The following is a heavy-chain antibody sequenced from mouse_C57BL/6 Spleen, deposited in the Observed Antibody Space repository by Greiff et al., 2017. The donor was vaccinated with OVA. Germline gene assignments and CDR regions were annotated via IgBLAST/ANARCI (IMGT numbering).Heavy chain of an antibody. V-gene: IGHV1-42*01. CDR1: GYSFTGYY. D-gene: IGHD2-4*01. CDR3: ARYDYDVYAMDY. Sequence: VQLKESGPELVKPGASVKISCKASGYSFTGYYMNWVKQSPEKSLEWIGEINPSTGGTTYNQKFKAKATLTVDKSSSTAYMQLKSLTSEDSAVYYCARYDYDVYAMDYWGQGTSVTVSS. CDR2: INPSTGGT. J-gene: IGHJ4*01.